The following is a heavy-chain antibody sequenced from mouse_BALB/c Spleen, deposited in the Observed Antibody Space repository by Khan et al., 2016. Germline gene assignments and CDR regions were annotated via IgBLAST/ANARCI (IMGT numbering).Heavy chain of an antibody. V-gene: IGHV2-6-7*01. CDR1: GFSITGFA. Sequence: QMQLEESGPGLVAPSQILSITCTVSGFSITGFAVNWVRQPPGKGLEWLGVIWGDGSTDYDSALQSRLSISKDDSKSQVFLQMNSLQTDEAAGYDGASYDVYYGGFAYWGQGTRFTVSA. D-gene: IGHD2-3*01. J-gene: IGHJ3*01. CDR2: IWGDGST. CDR3: ASYDVYYGGFAY.